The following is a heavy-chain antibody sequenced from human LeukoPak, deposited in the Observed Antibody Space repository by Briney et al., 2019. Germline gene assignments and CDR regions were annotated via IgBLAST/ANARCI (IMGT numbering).Heavy chain of an antibody. D-gene: IGHD6-19*01. V-gene: IGHV4-38-2*02. CDR3: ARETEKQWQY. CDR2: IFHSGYT. J-gene: IGHJ3*01. CDR1: GYPISSGYF. Sequence: SETLSLTCTVSGYPISSGYFWGWIRQPPGKGLEFIASIFHSGYTYYDPSLKSRVTISVDTSKNQFSLRPSSVTAADTAVYYCARETEKQWQYWGRGTMVTVSS.